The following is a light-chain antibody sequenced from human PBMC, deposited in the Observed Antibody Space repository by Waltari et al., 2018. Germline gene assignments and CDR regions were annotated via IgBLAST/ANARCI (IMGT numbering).Light chain of an antibody. CDR2: GAS. CDR1: QSVSSSY. J-gene: IGKJ1*01. Sequence: EIVLTQSPGPLSLSPGDRATLSCRASQSVSSSYLAWYQQKPGQAPRLLIYGASSRATGIPDRFSGSGSGTDFTLTISRLEPEDFAVYYCQQYGSSQWTFGQGTKVEIK. CDR3: QQYGSSQWT. V-gene: IGKV3-20*01.